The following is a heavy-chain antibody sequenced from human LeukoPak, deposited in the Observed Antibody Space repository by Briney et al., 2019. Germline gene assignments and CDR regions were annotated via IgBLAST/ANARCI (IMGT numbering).Heavy chain of an antibody. Sequence: ASVKVSCKASGYTFTSYGISWVRQAPGQGLEWMGWISAYNGNTNYAQKLQGRATMTTDTSTSTAYMELRSLRSDDTAVYYCARVGYSSSWYWFDPWGQGTLSPSPQ. D-gene: IGHD6-13*01. J-gene: IGHJ5*02. CDR3: ARVGYSSSWYWFDP. CDR2: ISAYNGNT. V-gene: IGHV1-18*01. CDR1: GYTFTSYG.